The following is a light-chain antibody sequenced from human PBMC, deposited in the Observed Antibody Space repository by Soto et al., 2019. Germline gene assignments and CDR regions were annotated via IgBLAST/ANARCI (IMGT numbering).Light chain of an antibody. CDR1: QTINKY. Sequence: DIHLTQSPSYLSASVGDSVTITCRSSQTINKYLNWYQHRPGKAPKLLIYAASSLQTGVPTRFSGAAAGTFFTLTISNLQLEDVASYYCQQSYGSPGAFGRGTKVEI. J-gene: IGKJ1*01. CDR2: AAS. V-gene: IGKV1-39*01. CDR3: QQSYGSPGA.